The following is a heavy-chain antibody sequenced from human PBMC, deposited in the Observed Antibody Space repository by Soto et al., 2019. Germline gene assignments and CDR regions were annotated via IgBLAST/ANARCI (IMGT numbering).Heavy chain of an antibody. CDR3: ARDFRITFGGVIVIHYFDY. CDR1: GGSISSYY. V-gene: IGHV4-59*01. D-gene: IGHD3-16*02. CDR2: IYYSGST. Sequence: QVQLQESGPGLVKPSETLSLTCTVSGGSISSYYWSWIRQPPGKGLEWIGYIYYSGSTNYNPSLKSRVTISVDTSKNQFSLKLSSVTAADTAVYYCARDFRITFGGVIVIHYFDYWGQGTLVTVSS. J-gene: IGHJ4*02.